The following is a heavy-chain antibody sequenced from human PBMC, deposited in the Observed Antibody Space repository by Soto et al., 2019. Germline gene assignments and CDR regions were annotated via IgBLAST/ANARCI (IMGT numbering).Heavy chain of an antibody. J-gene: IGHJ4*02. Sequence: QVQLVQSGAEVKKPGASVKVSCKVSGHTLTELSMHWVRLAPGKGLEWMGGFDPEDGETISAQKFQGRVTMTEEPSTDSTYLELSSLRSYDTAVYYCAAGGTRWLHSPFDYWGKGTLVTISS. CDR1: GHTLTELS. CDR3: AAGGTRWLHSPFDY. CDR2: FDPEDGET. D-gene: IGHD1-1*01. V-gene: IGHV1-24*01.